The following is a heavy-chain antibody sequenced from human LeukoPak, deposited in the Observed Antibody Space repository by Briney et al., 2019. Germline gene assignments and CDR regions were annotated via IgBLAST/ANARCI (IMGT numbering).Heavy chain of an antibody. J-gene: IGHJ6*03. V-gene: IGHV3-9*01. CDR3: AKDSYDSSLGYMDV. CDR1: GFTFSSYG. CDR2: ISWNSDSI. Sequence: GGSLRLSCAASGFTFSSYGMSWVRQAPGQGLEWVSGISWNSDSIGYADSVKGRFTISRDNAKNSLYLQMNSLRAEDTALYYCAKDSYDSSLGYMDVWGKGTTVTVSS. D-gene: IGHD3-22*01.